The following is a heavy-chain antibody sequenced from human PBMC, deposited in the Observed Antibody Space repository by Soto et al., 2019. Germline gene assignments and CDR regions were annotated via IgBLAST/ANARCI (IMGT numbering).Heavy chain of an antibody. J-gene: IGHJ4*02. CDR3: ARHHVRGRTIAGAAEF. CDR2: INYSGNT. V-gene: IGHV4-34*01. D-gene: IGHD1-26*01. CDR1: GGSLSGYY. Sequence: QVQLQQWGAGLLKPSETLSLTCAVYGGSLSGYYWSWIRQPPGKALEWIGEINYSGNTNYNPSLKSRVTISVDTSKNQLFLKLSSVTAADTAMYYCARHHVRGRTIAGAAEFWGQGTLVTVSS.